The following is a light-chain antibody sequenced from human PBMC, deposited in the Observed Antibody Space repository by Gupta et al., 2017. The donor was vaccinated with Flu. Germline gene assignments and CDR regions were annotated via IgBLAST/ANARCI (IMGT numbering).Light chain of an antibody. CDR2: DVS. J-gene: IGLJ2*01. CDR3: CSYAASDTYVV. CDR1: SSDVGGYNY. Sequence: QSALTQPRSVSGSPGQSVTIPCTGTSSDVGGYNYVSWYQQHPGKAPKLLIYDVSKRPSGVPDRFSGSKSGTTASLTTSGLQAEDEADYYCCSYAASDTYVVFGGGTKLTVL. V-gene: IGLV2-11*01.